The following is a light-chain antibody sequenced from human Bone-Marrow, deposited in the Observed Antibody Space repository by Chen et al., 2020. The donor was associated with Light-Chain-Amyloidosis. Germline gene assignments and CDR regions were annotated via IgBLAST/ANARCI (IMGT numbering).Light chain of an antibody. J-gene: IGLJ3*02. Sequence: NFLLTPPHFLSESPWKTVINSFTRSSGSIATNYVQWYQQRPGSSSTTVIYEDDQRPSGVPDRFSGSIDRSSNSASLTISGLKTEDEADYYCQSYQGSSQGVFGGGTKLTVL. CDR3: QSYQGSSQGV. V-gene: IGLV6-57*01. CDR1: SGSIATNY. CDR2: EDD.